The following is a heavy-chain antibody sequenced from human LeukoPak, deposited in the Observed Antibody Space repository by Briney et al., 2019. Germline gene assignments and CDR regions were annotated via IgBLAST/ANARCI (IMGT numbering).Heavy chain of an antibody. V-gene: IGHV5-51*01. CDR2: IHPGVSDT. Sequence: GESLKISFKGSGFPLTDHWIAWVRPMPGRGLEGVGIIHPGVSDTPKSPSFQGQVVISVDRSISVAYLQWNSLEASETALYYCAASPPHCGADCPFDYWGQGTLVTVSS. J-gene: IGHJ4*02. D-gene: IGHD2-21*02. CDR3: AASPPHCGADCPFDY. CDR1: GFPLTDHW.